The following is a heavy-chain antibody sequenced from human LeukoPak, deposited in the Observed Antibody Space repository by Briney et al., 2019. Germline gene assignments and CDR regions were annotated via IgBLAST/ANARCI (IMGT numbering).Heavy chain of an antibody. D-gene: IGHD5-18*01. CDR2: INSNGSSI. CDR1: GFTFSSHW. J-gene: IGHJ4*02. V-gene: IGHV3-74*01. CDR3: ARDLQLWITRDTRGGAQVDY. Sequence: PGGSLRLSCAASGFTFSSHWMHWVRQAPGKGLVWVPRINSNGSSISYADSVKGRFTISRDNAKNTLYLQMNSLRAEDTAVYYCARDLQLWITRDTRGGAQVDYWGQGTLVTVSS.